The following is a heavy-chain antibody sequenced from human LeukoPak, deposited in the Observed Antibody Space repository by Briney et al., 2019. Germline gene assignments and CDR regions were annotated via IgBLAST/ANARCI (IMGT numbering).Heavy chain of an antibody. Sequence: PGGSLRLSCAASGFTFSSYGMHWVRQAPGKGLEWVAVISYDGSNKYYADSVKGRFTISRDNSKNTLYLQMNSLRAEDTAMYYCARDRNPWWFGFWGQGTLVTVSS. CDR3: ARDRNPWWFGF. V-gene: IGHV3-30*03. J-gene: IGHJ4*02. D-gene: IGHD3-10*01. CDR2: ISYDGSNK. CDR1: GFTFSSYG.